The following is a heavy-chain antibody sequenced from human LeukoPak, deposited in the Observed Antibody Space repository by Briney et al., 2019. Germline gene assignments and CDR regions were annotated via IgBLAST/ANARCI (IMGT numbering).Heavy chain of an antibody. CDR2: IKQDGSEK. CDR3: ARGWIAAAGPFNY. Sequence: GGSLRLSCAASGFPLSSYAMSWVRQAPGKGLEWVANIKQDGSEKYYVDSVKGRFTISRDNAKNSLYLQMNSLRAEDTTVYYCARGWIAAAGPFNYWGQGTLVTVSS. J-gene: IGHJ4*02. CDR1: GFPLSSYA. V-gene: IGHV3-7*04. D-gene: IGHD6-13*01.